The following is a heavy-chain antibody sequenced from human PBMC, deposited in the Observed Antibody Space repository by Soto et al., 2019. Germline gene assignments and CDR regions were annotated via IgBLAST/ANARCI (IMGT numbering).Heavy chain of an antibody. D-gene: IGHD3-3*01. Sequence: SETLSLTCTVSGGSISSGGCYWSWIRQHPGKGLEWIGYIYYSGSTYYNPSLKSRVTISVDTSKNQFSLKLSSVTAADTAVYYCAREGMDFWSGYPLGAFDIWGQGTMVTVSS. CDR1: GGSISSGGCY. V-gene: IGHV4-31*03. J-gene: IGHJ3*02. CDR2: IYYSGST. CDR3: AREGMDFWSGYPLGAFDI.